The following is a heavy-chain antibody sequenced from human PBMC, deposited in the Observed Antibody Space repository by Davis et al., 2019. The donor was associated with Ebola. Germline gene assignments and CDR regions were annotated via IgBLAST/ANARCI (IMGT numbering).Heavy chain of an antibody. Sequence: GESLKISCTPSGFTFSDYYMHWVRQAPGRELAWVAHINGDGSNTGYADSVRGRFTISRDNAKNSLYLQMNSLRAEDTAVYYCARVGEQWLVLVSHYFDYWGQGTLVTVSS. CDR1: GFTFSDYY. V-gene: IGHV3-74*01. J-gene: IGHJ4*02. CDR3: ARVGEQWLVLVSHYFDY. D-gene: IGHD6-19*01. CDR2: INGDGSNT.